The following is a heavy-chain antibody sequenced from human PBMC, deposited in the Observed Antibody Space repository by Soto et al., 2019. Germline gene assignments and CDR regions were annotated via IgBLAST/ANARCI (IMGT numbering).Heavy chain of an antibody. J-gene: IGHJ4*02. Sequence: PSPTLSLTCAISGDSVSSYSVVWNWIRQSPSGGLEWLGRTYYRSKWYSEYAISVQSRITVNADTSKNQVSLQLDSVTPDDTAVYYCARLIGKSLLDYWAQGTLVTVSS. D-gene: IGHD2-8*01. CDR3: ARLIGKSLLDY. V-gene: IGHV6-1*01. CDR1: GDSVSSYSVV. CDR2: TYYRSKWYS.